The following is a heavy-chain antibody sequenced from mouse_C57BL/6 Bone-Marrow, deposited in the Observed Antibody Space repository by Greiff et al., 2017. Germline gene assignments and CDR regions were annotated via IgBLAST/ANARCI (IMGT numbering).Heavy chain of an antibody. V-gene: IGHV14-1*01. Sequence: EVQLQQSGAELVRPGASVKLSCTASGFNIKDYYMHWVKQRPEQGLEWIGRIDPGDGDTEYDPKFQGKATLTADKSANTAYLQLSSLTSEDTAVYYCTTSFTTGVDRDDWGQGTSVTVSS. CDR3: TTSFTTGVDRDD. CDR1: GFNIKDYY. J-gene: IGHJ4*01. CDR2: IDPGDGDT. D-gene: IGHD1-1*01.